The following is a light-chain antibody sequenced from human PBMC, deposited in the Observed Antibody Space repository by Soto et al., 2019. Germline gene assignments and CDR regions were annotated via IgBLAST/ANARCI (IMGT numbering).Light chain of an antibody. Sequence: EIVLTQSPATLSLSPGERATLSCRASQSVGSYFAWYQQKPGQAPRLLIYDVSNRATGIPARFSGSGSGTDFTLTISSLEPDDFAVYYCQQRGNWPVTFGQGTRVDIK. CDR3: QQRGNWPVT. V-gene: IGKV3-11*01. CDR2: DVS. J-gene: IGKJ1*01. CDR1: QSVGSY.